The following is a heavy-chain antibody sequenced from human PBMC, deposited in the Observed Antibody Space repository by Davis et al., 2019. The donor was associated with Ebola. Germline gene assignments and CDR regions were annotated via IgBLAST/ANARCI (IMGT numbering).Heavy chain of an antibody. Sequence: MPSETLSLTCTVSGGSISSGDYYWSWIRQPPGKGLEWIGYIYYSGSTYYNPSLKSRVTISVDTSKNQFSLKLSSVTAADTAVYYCARDCSGGSCYLDYYYGTDVWGQGTTVTVSS. CDR3: ARDCSGGSCYLDYYYGTDV. CDR2: IYYSGST. J-gene: IGHJ6*02. D-gene: IGHD2-15*01. CDR1: GGSISSGDYY. V-gene: IGHV4-30-4*01.